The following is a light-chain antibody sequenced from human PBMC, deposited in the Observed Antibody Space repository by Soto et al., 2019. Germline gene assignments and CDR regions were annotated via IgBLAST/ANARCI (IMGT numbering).Light chain of an antibody. V-gene: IGLV1-47*01. CDR2: RNN. Sequence: QSVLTQPPSASGTPVQRVTISCSGSSSNIGSNYVYWYQQLPGTAPKLLIYRNNQRPSGVPDRFSGSKSGTSASLAISGLRSEDEADYYCAARWVFGGGTKLTVL. J-gene: IGLJ2*01. CDR3: AARWV. CDR1: SSNIGSNY.